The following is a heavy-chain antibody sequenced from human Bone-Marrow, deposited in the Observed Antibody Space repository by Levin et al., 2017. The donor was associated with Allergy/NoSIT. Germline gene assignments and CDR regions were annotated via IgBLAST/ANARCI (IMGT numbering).Heavy chain of an antibody. D-gene: IGHD2-2*01. CDR1: GYTFINYA. Sequence: ASVKVSCKASGYTFINYAISWVRQAPGQGLEWMGWVTAYNGKTNYAQKFRGRVTMTTDTSTSTAYMELRSLRSDDTAVYYCAREISQSGRYAGGWGDCLDPWCQGTLVSVSS. V-gene: IGHV1-18*01. CDR2: VTAYNGKT. J-gene: IGHJ5*02. CDR3: AREISQSGRYAGGWGDCLDP.